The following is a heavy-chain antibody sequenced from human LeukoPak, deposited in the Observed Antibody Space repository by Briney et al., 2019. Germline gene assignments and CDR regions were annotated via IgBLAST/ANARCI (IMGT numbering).Heavy chain of an antibody. CDR1: GYTFTSYY. V-gene: IGHV1-46*03. Sequence: ASVKVSCKASGYTFTSYYMHWVRQAPGQGLEWMGIINPSGGSTSYAQKFQGRVTMTRDASTSTVYMELRSLRSEDTAVYYCARDLEYYSDSSGYYSDDYWGQGTLVTVSS. D-gene: IGHD3-22*01. CDR2: INPSGGST. CDR3: ARDLEYYSDSSGYYSDDY. J-gene: IGHJ4*02.